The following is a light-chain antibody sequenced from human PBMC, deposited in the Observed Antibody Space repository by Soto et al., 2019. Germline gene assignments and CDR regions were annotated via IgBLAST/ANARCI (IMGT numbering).Light chain of an antibody. CDR2: GAS. J-gene: IGKJ4*01. CDR3: QQYHNWPPFT. CDR1: QSVSGN. V-gene: IGKV3-15*01. Sequence: EIVMTQSPATLSVSPGERATLSCRASQSVSGNLAWYQQKPGQAPRLLIYGASTRATGVPARFCGGCSGTAFSLTISSLQPTDFALYHCQQYHNWPPFTFGGGTKVEI.